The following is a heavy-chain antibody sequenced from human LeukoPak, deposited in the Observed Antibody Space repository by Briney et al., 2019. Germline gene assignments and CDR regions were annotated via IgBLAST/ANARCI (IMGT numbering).Heavy chain of an antibody. CDR3: ARVDLVVAATYHAFDI. J-gene: IGHJ3*02. Sequence: PGGSLRLSCAASGFTFSSYWMHWVRQAPGKGLVWVSRINSDGSSTTYADSVKGRFTISKDNAKNTLYLKMNSLRAEDTAVYYCARVDLVVAATYHAFDIWGQGTMVTVSS. V-gene: IGHV3-74*01. CDR2: INSDGSST. D-gene: IGHD2-15*01. CDR1: GFTFSSYW.